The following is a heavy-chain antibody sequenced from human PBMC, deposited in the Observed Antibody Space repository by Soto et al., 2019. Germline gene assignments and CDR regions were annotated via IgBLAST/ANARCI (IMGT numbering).Heavy chain of an antibody. CDR3: ARVPIAVTSWQNYYFDS. CDR1: GFTFSSYD. CDR2: IGTAGDT. Sequence: VQLVESGGGLVQPGGSLRLSCAASGFTFSSYDMHWVRQTPGKGLEWVSGIGTAGDTYYPGSVKGRFTISRENAKNSLYLQMNSLRDGDTAVYYCARVPIAVTSWQNYYFDSWGQGTLVTVSS. V-gene: IGHV3-13*01. J-gene: IGHJ4*02. D-gene: IGHD6-19*01.